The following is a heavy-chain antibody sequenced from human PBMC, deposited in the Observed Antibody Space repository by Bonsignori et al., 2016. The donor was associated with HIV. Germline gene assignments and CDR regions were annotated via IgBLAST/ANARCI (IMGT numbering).Heavy chain of an antibody. CDR2: INEDGSVK. J-gene: IGHJ4*02. V-gene: IGHV3-7*01. CDR3: ARSVATPGDY. D-gene: IGHD5/OR15-5a*01. Sequence: VRQALGKGLEWVANINEDGSVKFYVDSVKGRFTISRDNAQNALYLQMNGLTADDTALYYCARSVATPGDYWGQGTLVTVSS.